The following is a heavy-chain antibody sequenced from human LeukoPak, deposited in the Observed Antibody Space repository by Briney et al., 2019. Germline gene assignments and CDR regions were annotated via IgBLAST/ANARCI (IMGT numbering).Heavy chain of an antibody. CDR3: ATIPPGTGGDY. D-gene: IGHD1-1*01. CDR1: GFTFSNYA. CDR2: ISGSGDST. J-gene: IGHJ4*02. V-gene: IGHV3-23*01. Sequence: GGSLRLSCAASGFTFSNYAMSWVRQAPGKGLEWVSVISGSGDSTYYADSVKGRFTISRDNSKNTLYLQMNTLRAEDTAVYYCATIPPGTGGDYWGQGTLVTVSS.